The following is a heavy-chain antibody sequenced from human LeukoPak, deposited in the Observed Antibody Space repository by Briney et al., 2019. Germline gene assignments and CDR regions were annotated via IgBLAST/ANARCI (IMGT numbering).Heavy chain of an antibody. CDR3: ARGGWYHGY. CDR2: INHSGST. V-gene: IGHV4-39*07. Sequence: SETLSLTCTVSGDSITSGSFYWAWIRQPPGKGLEWIGEINHSGSTNYNPSLKSRVTISVDTSKNQFSLKLSSVTAADTAVYYCARGGWYHGYWGQGTLVTVSS. D-gene: IGHD2-15*01. J-gene: IGHJ4*02. CDR1: GDSITSGSFY.